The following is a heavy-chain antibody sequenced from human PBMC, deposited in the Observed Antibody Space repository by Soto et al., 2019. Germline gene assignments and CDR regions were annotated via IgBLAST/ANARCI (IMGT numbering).Heavy chain of an antibody. CDR3: ARGVENIVVVLDVFGYYGMDV. J-gene: IGHJ6*02. CDR2: INAGNGST. D-gene: IGHD2-2*01. V-gene: IGHV1-3*01. CDR1: GYSFTSYA. Sequence: ASVKVSFKTSGYSFTSYAIYWVRQAPGQRLEWMGWINAGNGSTKYSQKLQGRVTFTGDTSASTAHMELSSLRSEDTAVYFCARGVENIVVVLDVFGYYGMDVWGQGTTVTVSS.